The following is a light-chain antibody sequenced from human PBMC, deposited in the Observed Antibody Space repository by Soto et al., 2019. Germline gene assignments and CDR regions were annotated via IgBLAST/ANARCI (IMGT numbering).Light chain of an antibody. CDR1: QSVSNSY. CDR3: QQYGSSPRT. V-gene: IGKV3-20*01. J-gene: IGKJ1*01. Sequence: EIVLTQSPGTLSLSPGERDTLSCRASQSVSNSYLAWYQQKPGQALRLLIFGASSRATGIPDRFTGSGSGTDFTLTVGRLEPEDFALYYCQQYGSSPRTFGQGTKVDIK. CDR2: GAS.